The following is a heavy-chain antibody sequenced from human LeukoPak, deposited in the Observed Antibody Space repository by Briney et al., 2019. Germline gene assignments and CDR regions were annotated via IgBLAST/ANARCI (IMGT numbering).Heavy chain of an antibody. V-gene: IGHV4-59*12. D-gene: IGHD5-24*01. J-gene: IGHJ3*02. CDR3: ASGWLQLVEAFDI. Sequence: SQTLSLTCTVSGGSIGSYYWSWIRQPPGKGLEWIGYIYYSGSTNNNPSLKSRVTISVDTSKNQFSLKLSSVTAADTAVYYCASGWLQLVEAFDIWGQGTMVTVSS. CDR2: IYYSGST. CDR1: GGSIGSYY.